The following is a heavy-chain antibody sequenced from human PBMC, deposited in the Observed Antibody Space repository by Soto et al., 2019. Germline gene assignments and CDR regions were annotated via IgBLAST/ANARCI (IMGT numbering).Heavy chain of an antibody. CDR2: ISGSGGST. CDR1: GFTFSSYA. CDR3: AKSPESYDSSGPNGY. Sequence: GGSLRLSCAASGFTFSSYAMSWVRQAPGKGLEWVSAISGSGGSTYYADSVKGRFTISRDNSKNTLYLQMNSLRAEDTAAYYCAKSPESYDSSGPNGYWGQGTLVTVSS. J-gene: IGHJ4*02. D-gene: IGHD3-22*01. V-gene: IGHV3-23*01.